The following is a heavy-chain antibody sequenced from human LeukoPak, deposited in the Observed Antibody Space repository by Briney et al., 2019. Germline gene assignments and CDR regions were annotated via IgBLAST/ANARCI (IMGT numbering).Heavy chain of an antibody. CDR2: INHSGST. Sequence: SETLSLTCTVSGGSISSYYWNWIRQPPGKGLEWIGEINHSGSTNYNPSLKSRVTISVDTSKNQFSLKLSSVTAADTAVYYCARSWNYYDSSGYYYDYWGQGTLVTVSS. V-gene: IGHV4-34*01. D-gene: IGHD3-22*01. CDR1: GGSISSYY. CDR3: ARSWNYYDSSGYYYDY. J-gene: IGHJ4*02.